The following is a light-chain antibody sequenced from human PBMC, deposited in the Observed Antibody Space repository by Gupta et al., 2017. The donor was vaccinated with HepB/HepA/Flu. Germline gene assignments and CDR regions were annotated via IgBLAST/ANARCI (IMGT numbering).Light chain of an antibody. CDR3: NSRDSSGNLVV. V-gene: IGLV3-19*01. CDR2: GKN. J-gene: IGLJ2*01. Sequence: SDRTLDPAPAVDFGQTGRHTCQGDSHRSYYASWYQQKPGQAPVLVIYGKNNRPSGIPDRFSGSSSGNTASLTITGAQAEDEADYYCNSRDSSGNLVVFGGGTKLTVL. CDR1: SHRSYY.